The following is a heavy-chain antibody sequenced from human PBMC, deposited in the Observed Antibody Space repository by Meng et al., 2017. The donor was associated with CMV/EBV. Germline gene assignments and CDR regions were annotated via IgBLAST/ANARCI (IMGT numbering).Heavy chain of an antibody. CDR3: ANGIVGATWNYFDY. J-gene: IGHJ4*02. CDR1: GYTFRNYA. Sequence: SGYTFRNYAMTWVRQAPGKGLEWVSAISGSGDMTYYADSVKGRFTISRDNSKNTLYLQMNSLRAEDTAVYYCANGIVGATWNYFDYWGQGTLVTVS. D-gene: IGHD1-26*01. CDR2: ISGSGDMT. V-gene: IGHV3-23*01.